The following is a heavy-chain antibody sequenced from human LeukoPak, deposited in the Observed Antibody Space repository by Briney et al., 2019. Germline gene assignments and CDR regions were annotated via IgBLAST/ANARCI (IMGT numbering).Heavy chain of an antibody. J-gene: IGHJ6*03. V-gene: IGHV1-46*01. CDR1: GYTFTSYY. CDR2: INPSGGST. CDR3: ARGRGEGPEAYYYYMDV. Sequence: GASVKVSCKASGYTFTSYYMHWVRQAPGQGLEWMGIINPSGGSTSYAQKFQGRVTMTRDTSTSTVYMELSSLRSEDTAVYYCARGRGEGPEAYYYYMDVWGKGTTVTVSS. D-gene: IGHD3-10*01.